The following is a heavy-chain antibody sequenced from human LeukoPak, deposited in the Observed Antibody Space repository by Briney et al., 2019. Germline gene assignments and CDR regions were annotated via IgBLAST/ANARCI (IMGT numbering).Heavy chain of an antibody. CDR2: ISSSSSYT. D-gene: IGHD6-13*01. CDR1: GIPFSDYY. J-gene: IGHJ4*02. CDR3: AAGTAADF. V-gene: IGHV3-11*03. Sequence: SGGSLRLSCVVSGIPFSDYYINWIRQAPGKGLEWISYISSSSSYTDYADSVKGRFTISRDNAKSALYLQMNSLRLEDTAVYYCAAGTAADFWGQGTLVTVSS.